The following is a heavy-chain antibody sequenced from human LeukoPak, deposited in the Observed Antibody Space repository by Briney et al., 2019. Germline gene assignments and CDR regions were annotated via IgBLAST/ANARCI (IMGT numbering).Heavy chain of an antibody. J-gene: IGHJ4*02. Sequence: PGGSLRLSCAASGFTVSSNYMSWVRQAPGKGLEWVSVIYSGGSTYYADSVKGRFTISRDNSKNTLYLQMNSLRAEDTAVYYCARSRGYIVGATTPAAFFDYWGQGTLVTVSS. CDR1: GFTVSSNY. V-gene: IGHV3-53*01. CDR2: IYSGGST. CDR3: ARSRGYIVGATTPAAFFDY. D-gene: IGHD1-26*01.